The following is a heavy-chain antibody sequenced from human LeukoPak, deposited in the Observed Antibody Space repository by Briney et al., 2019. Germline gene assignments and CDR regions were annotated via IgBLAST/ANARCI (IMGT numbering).Heavy chain of an antibody. Sequence: GGSLRLSCAASGFTFSSYSMNWVRQAPGKGLEWVGRIKSKTDGGTTDYAAPVKGRFIISRDDSKNTLYLQMNSLKTEDRAVYYCAARYNWNDLAYWGQGTLVTVSS. CDR1: GFTFSSYS. V-gene: IGHV3-15*01. J-gene: IGHJ4*02. CDR3: AARYNWNDLAY. D-gene: IGHD1-1*01. CDR2: IKSKTDGGTT.